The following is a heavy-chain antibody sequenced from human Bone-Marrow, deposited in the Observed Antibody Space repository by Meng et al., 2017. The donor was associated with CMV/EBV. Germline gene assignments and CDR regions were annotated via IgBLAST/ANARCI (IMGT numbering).Heavy chain of an antibody. Sequence: GESLKISCAASGFTFSSYGMHWVRQAPGKGLEWVAFIRYDGSNKYYADSVKGRFTISRDNSKNTLYLQMNSLRAEDTAVYYCAADLRDAFDIWGQGTMVTVSS. CDR2: IRYDGSNK. CDR1: GFTFSSYG. J-gene: IGHJ3*02. V-gene: IGHV3-30*02. CDR3: AADLRDAFDI.